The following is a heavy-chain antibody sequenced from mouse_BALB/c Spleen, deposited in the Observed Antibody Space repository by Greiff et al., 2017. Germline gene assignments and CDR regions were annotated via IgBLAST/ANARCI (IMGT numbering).Heavy chain of an antibody. V-gene: IGHV5-17*02. CDR2: ISSGSSTI. CDR1: GFTFSSFG. Sequence: EVQLVESGGGLVQPGGSRKLSCAASGFTFSSFGMHWVRQAPEKGLEWVAYISSGSSTIYYADTVKGRFTISRDNPKNTLFLQMTSLRSEDTAMYYCARSGGNYGAWFAYWGQGTLVTVSA. CDR3: ARSGGNYGAWFAY. J-gene: IGHJ3*01. D-gene: IGHD2-1*01.